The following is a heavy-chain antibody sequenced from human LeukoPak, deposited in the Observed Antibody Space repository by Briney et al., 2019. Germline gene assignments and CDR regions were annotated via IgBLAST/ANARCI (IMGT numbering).Heavy chain of an antibody. D-gene: IGHD3-3*01. V-gene: IGHV1-18*01. J-gene: IGHJ6*03. CDR3: ARSGYYDFWRGYYPNYYYMDV. Sequence: ASVKVSCKASGYTFTSYGISWVRQAPGQGLEWMGWISAYNGNTNYAQKLQGRVTMTTDTSTSTAYMELRSLRSDDTAVYYCARSGYYDFWRGYYPNYYYMDVWGKGSTVTVSS. CDR1: GYTFTSYG. CDR2: ISAYNGNT.